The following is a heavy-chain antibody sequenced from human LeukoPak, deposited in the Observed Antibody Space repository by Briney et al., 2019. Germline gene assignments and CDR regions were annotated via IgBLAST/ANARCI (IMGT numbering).Heavy chain of an antibody. J-gene: IGHJ4*02. CDR2: IYYSGST. Sequence: KPSETLSLTCTVSGGSISSYYWSWIRQPPGKGLEWIGYIYYSGSTNYNPSLKSRVTISVDTSKNQFSLKLGSVTAADTAVYYCARVDPDSSSTLEVFDYWGQGTLVTVSS. CDR3: ARVDPDSSSTLEVFDY. D-gene: IGHD6-6*01. V-gene: IGHV4-59*01. CDR1: GGSISSYY.